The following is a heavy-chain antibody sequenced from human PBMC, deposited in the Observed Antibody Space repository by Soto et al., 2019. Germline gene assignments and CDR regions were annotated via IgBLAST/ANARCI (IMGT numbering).Heavy chain of an antibody. V-gene: IGHV1-3*01. J-gene: IGHJ3*02. D-gene: IGHD3-3*01. CDR2: INAGNGNT. CDR3: ARDISVDDFWSGSAGAFDI. Sequence: ASVKVSCKASGYTFTSYAMHWVRQAPGQRLEWMGWINAGNGNTKYSQKFQGRVTITRDTSASTAYMELSSLRSEDTAVYYCARDISVDDFWSGSAGAFDIWGEGTMVTVSS. CDR1: GYTFTSYA.